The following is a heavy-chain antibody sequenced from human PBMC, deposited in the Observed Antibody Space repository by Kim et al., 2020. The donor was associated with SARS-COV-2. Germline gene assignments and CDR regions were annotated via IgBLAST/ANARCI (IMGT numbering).Heavy chain of an antibody. CDR1: GGSFSGYY. D-gene: IGHD5-18*01. V-gene: IGHV4-34*01. Sequence: SETLSLTCAVYGGSFSGYYWSWIRQPPGKGLEWIGEINHSGSTNYNPSLKSRVTISVDTSKNQFSLKLSSVTAADTAVYYCATKRRGYSYGYSNSYGMDVWGQGTTVTVSS. CDR3: ATKRRGYSYGYSNSYGMDV. CDR2: INHSGST. J-gene: IGHJ6*02.